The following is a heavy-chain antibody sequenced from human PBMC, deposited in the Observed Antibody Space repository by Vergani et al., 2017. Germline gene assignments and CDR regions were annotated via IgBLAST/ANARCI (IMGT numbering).Heavy chain of an antibody. J-gene: IGHJ5*01. V-gene: IGHV3-33*01. D-gene: IGHD1-1*01. CDR2: IWYAGSNK. Sequence: QVQLVESEGGVVQPGRSPTLSCVASGFTFSSHGMHWVRQAPGKGVVWVAVIWYAGSNKYYGDSVKGRFTITRDNSKNTLYLQMNSLRVEDTAVYYCARWGNEKRRDSWGKGTLVTVSS. CDR1: GFTFSSHG. CDR3: ARWGNEKRRDS.